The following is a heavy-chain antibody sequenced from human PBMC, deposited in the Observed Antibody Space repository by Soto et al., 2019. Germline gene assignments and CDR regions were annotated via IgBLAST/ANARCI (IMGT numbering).Heavy chain of an antibody. CDR2: INPSGGST. D-gene: IGHD6-13*01. V-gene: IGHV1-46*01. CDR3: ARDLIAAAGSTEVYYYGMDV. CDR1: GYTFTSYY. Sequence: XSVKVSCEASGYTFTSYYMHWVRQAPGQGLEWMGIINPSGGSTSYAQKFQGRVTMTRDTSTSTVYMELSSLRSEDTAVYYCARDLIAAAGSTEVYYYGMDVWGQGTTVTVSS. J-gene: IGHJ6*02.